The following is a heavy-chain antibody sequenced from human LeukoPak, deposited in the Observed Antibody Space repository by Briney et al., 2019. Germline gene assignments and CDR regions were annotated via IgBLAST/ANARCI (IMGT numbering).Heavy chain of an antibody. CDR3: AKDFYYDSSGYYYEVGYYFDY. D-gene: IGHD3-22*01. Sequence: GGSLRLSCAASGFTFSSYAMSWVRQAPGKGPEWVSAISGSGGSTYYADSVKGRFTISRDNSKNTLYLQMNSLRAEDTAVYYCAKDFYYDSSGYYYEVGYYFDYWGQGTLVTVSS. CDR2: ISGSGGST. J-gene: IGHJ4*02. CDR1: GFTFSSYA. V-gene: IGHV3-23*01.